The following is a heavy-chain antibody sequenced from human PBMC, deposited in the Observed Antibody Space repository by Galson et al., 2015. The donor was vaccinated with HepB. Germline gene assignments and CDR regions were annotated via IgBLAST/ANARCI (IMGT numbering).Heavy chain of an antibody. J-gene: IGHJ6*02. CDR1: GFTFSRNW. CDR2: MNQDGSRK. D-gene: IGHD4-23*01. Sequence: SLRLSCAASGFTFSRNWLTWVRQAPGQGLEWVATMNQDGSRKFYVHSVQGRFTISRDNAKNSLYLHMNSLRVDDTAVYYCAKAPAVNSVVSQFSWKSGGVIYGMDVWGQGTTVTVS. V-gene: IGHV3-7*01. CDR3: AKAPAVNSVVSQFSWKSGGVIYGMDV.